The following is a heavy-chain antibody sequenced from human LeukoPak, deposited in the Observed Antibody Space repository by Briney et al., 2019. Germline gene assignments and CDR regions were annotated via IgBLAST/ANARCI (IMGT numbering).Heavy chain of an antibody. V-gene: IGHV4-59*01. CDR3: ARAPPLSLFDY. Sequence: KTSETLSLTCTVSGGSISSYYWSWIRQPPGKGLEWIGYIYYSGSTNYNPSLKSRVTISVDTSKNQFSLKLSSVTAADTAVYYCARAPPLSLFDYWGQGTLVTVSS. J-gene: IGHJ4*02. CDR1: GGSISSYY. CDR2: IYYSGST.